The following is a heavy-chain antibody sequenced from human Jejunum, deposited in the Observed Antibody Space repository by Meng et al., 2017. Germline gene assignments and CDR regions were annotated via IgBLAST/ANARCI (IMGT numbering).Heavy chain of an antibody. D-gene: IGHD6-13*01. CDR3: GKVDPITAHTSGWYGVDY. CDR1: GFAFGSYI. CDR2: MSGSGGMT. J-gene: IGHJ4*02. V-gene: IGHV3-23*01. Sequence: GESLKISCVASGFAFGSYIMTWVRQAPGKGLEYVSSMSGSGGMTYYADSVKGRFTISRDNSKNTLYLQMNSLGGDDTATYYCGKVDPITAHTSGWYGVDYWGQETLVTVSS.